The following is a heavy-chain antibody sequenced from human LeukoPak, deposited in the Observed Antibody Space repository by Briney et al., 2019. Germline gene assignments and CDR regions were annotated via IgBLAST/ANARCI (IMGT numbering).Heavy chain of an antibody. CDR1: GFTFSSYG. CDR3: ARGGAARPDY. Sequence: GGSLRLSCAASGFTFSSYGINWVRQTPGKGLEWVSYISSSSSAINYADSVRGRFTISRDNAKNSLYLQMNSLRPEDTAVYYCARGGAARPDYWGQGTLVTVSS. CDR2: ISSSSSAI. D-gene: IGHD6-6*01. V-gene: IGHV3-48*01. J-gene: IGHJ4*02.